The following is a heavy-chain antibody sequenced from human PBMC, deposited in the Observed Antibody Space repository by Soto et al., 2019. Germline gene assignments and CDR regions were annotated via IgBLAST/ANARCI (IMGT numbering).Heavy chain of an antibody. Sequence: PXESMRNAYKGSEYNFVRYWGGWVRQMPGKGLEWMGIIYPGDSDTRYSPSFQGQVTISADKSISAAYLQWSSLKASDTAMYYCARLGGWGHCSNTRCYTFDYWGQGTPVTVSS. J-gene: IGHJ4*02. CDR3: ARLGGWGHCSNTRCYTFDY. V-gene: IGHV5-51*01. CDR1: EYNFVRYW. D-gene: IGHD2-2*02. CDR2: IYPGDSDT.